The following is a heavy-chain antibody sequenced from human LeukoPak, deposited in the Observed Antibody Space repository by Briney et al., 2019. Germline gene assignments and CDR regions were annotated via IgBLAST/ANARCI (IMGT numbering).Heavy chain of an antibody. CDR1: GFTVSSNY. J-gene: IGHJ4*02. Sequence: GGSLRLSCAASGFTVSSNYMSWVRQAPGKGLEWVSYVSSSSSTIYYADSVKGRFTISRDNAKNSLYLQMNSLRAEDTAVYYCARDPAVFGMFFDYWGQGTLVTVSS. V-gene: IGHV3-48*01. CDR2: VSSSSSTI. CDR3: ARDPAVFGMFFDY. D-gene: IGHD3-10*02.